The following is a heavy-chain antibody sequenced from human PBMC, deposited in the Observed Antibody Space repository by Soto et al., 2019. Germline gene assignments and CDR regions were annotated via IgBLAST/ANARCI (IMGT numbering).Heavy chain of an antibody. V-gene: IGHV4-59*08. CDR1: GGSISTDY. J-gene: IGHJ4*02. CDR3: AGSLLWFAQGGVWY. D-gene: IGHD3-10*01. CDR2: IYYGGST. Sequence: TSETLSLTCTVSGGSISTDYWSWIRQSPGKGLEWIGFIYYGGSTNYNPSLKSRVTISVDTSKNQFSLKLSSVTAADTAVYYCAGSLLWFAQGGVWYWGQGTLVTVSS.